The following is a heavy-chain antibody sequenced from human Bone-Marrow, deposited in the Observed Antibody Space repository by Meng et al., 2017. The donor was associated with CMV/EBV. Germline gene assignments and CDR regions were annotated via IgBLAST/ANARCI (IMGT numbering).Heavy chain of an antibody. CDR2: ISVTSTYI. CDR3: ARDPKGRVTIFGVVTPERAFDI. J-gene: IGHJ3*02. CDR1: GFTFSNAW. D-gene: IGHD3-3*01. V-gene: IGHV3-21*01. Sequence: GESLKISCAASGFTFSNAWMSWVRQAPGKGLEWVSSISVTSTYIYYADSVKGRFTISRDNAKNSLYLQMNSLRVEDTAVYYCARDPKGRVTIFGVVTPERAFDIWGQGTMVTVSS.